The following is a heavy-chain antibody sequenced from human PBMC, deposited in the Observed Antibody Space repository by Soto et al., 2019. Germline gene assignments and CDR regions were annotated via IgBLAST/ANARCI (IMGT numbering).Heavy chain of an antibody. CDR2: ISGSGGST. J-gene: IGHJ4*02. V-gene: IGHV3-23*01. Sequence: EVQLLEPGGGLVQPGGSLRLSCAASGFTFSSYAMSWVRQAPGKGLEWVSAISGSGGSTYYADSVKGRFTISRDNSKNTLDLQMNSLRAEDTAVYYGAYSSTPFDYWGQGTLVTVSS. D-gene: IGHD6-13*01. CDR1: GFTFSSYA. CDR3: AYSSTPFDY.